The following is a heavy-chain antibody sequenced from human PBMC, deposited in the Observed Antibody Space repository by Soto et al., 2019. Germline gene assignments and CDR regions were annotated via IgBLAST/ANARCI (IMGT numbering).Heavy chain of an antibody. V-gene: IGHV6-1*01. Sequence: SQTLALPCAITGDSVSSNSAGWSWVRQSPSRGLEWLGRTYYRSKWYYEYAVSVRGQITINPDTYKNQYSLQLNSVTPEDTAVYFCARGEQYSGRIFDYWGQGTLVTVSS. CDR2: TYYRSKWYY. CDR3: ARGEQYSGRIFDY. D-gene: IGHD1-26*01. J-gene: IGHJ4*01. CDR1: GDSVSSNSAG.